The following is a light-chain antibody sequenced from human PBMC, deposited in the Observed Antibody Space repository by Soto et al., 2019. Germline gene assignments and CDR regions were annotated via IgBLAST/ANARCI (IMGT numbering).Light chain of an antibody. V-gene: IGKV3-15*01. CDR3: QQYNSYSWT. CDR2: GAS. Sequence: EIVMTQSPATLSVSPGERSTLSCRASQSVRGNLAWYQQKPGQSPRLLIYGASSRATGIPARFSGSGSGTEFTLTISSLQPDDFATYYCQQYNSYSWTFGQGTKVDI. CDR1: QSVRGN. J-gene: IGKJ1*01.